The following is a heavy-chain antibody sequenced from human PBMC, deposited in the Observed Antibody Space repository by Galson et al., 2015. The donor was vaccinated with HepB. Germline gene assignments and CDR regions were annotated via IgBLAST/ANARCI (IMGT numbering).Heavy chain of an antibody. D-gene: IGHD4-17*01. CDR1: GFTFSSYA. J-gene: IGHJ3*01. CDR3: AKVYRAHGDYHSFDF. V-gene: IGHV3-23*01. Sequence: GSLRLSCAASGFTFSSYAMSWVRQAPGKGLAWVSGFSGSSSTYYADSVKSRFTISRDNSKNTLYLQMNSLRAEDTAVYYCAKVYRAHGDYHSFDFWGQGTMVTVSS. CDR2: FSGSSST.